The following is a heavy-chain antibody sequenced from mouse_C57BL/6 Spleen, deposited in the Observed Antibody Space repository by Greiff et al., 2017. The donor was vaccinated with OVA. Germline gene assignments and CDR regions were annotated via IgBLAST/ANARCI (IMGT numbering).Heavy chain of an antibody. J-gene: IGHJ1*03. Sequence: QVQLQQPGPELVKPGASVKLSCKASGYTFTSYWMHWVKQRPGQGLEWIGNINPSNGGTNYNEKFKSKATLTVDKSSSTAYMQLSSLTSEDSAVYYCARKGITTVVARYFDVWGTGTTVTVSS. D-gene: IGHD1-1*01. CDR3: ARKGITTVVARYFDV. CDR2: INPSNGGT. V-gene: IGHV1-53*01. CDR1: GYTFTSYW.